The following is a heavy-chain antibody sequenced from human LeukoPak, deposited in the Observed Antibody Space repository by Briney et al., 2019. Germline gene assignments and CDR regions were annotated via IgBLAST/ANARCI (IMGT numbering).Heavy chain of an antibody. J-gene: IGHJ4*02. D-gene: IGHD2-2*01. CDR2: VYHSGST. CDR1: GYSISSGYY. CDR3: ARFRGAVVPAAHLYYFDY. V-gene: IGHV4-38-2*01. Sequence: SETLSLTCAVSGYSISSGYYWGWIRQPPGKGLEWIGSVYHSGSTYYNPSLKSRVTISVDTSKNQFSLKLSSVTAADTAVYYCARFRGAVVPAAHLYYFDYWGQGTLVTVSS.